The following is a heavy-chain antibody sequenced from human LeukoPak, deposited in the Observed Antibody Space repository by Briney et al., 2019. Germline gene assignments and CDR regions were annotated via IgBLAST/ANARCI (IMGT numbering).Heavy chain of an antibody. Sequence: GGSLRLSCAASGFTFSSYGMPWVRQAPGKGLEWGAVIWYDGSNKYYADSVKGRFTISRDNSKNTLYLQMNSLRAEDTAVHYCARDWPHHYYYGMDVWGQGTTVTVSS. J-gene: IGHJ6*02. V-gene: IGHV3-33*01. CDR1: GFTFSSYG. CDR2: IWYDGSNK. CDR3: ARDWPHHYYYGMDV.